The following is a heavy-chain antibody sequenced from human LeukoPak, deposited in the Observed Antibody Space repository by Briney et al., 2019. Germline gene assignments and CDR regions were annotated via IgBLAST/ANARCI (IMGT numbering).Heavy chain of an antibody. CDR2: IYYSGST. D-gene: IGHD3-22*01. V-gene: IGHV4-39*07. Sequence: SETLSLTCTVSGGSISSSSYYWGWIRQPPGKGLEWIGSIYYSGSTYYNPSLKSRVTISVDTSKNQFSLKLSSVTAADTAVYYCARDESSGYSGAFDIWGQGTMVTVSS. J-gene: IGHJ3*02. CDR1: GGSISSSSYY. CDR3: ARDESSGYSGAFDI.